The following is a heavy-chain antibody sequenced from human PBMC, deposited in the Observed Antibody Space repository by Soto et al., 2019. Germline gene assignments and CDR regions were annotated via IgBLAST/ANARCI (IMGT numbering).Heavy chain of an antibody. Sequence: QVQLQQWGAGLLKPSETLSLTCAAYDDYFRGYYWTWIRQPPGKGLETIGEIKRRSSTTYNPSIKSRVAISVDTSKNQFSLNLISVTAADPAVYYCARVQLPARFAFWGQGILVTVSS. V-gene: IGHV4-34*01. J-gene: IGHJ4*02. CDR1: DDYFRGYY. CDR2: IKRRSST. CDR3: ARVQLPARFAF.